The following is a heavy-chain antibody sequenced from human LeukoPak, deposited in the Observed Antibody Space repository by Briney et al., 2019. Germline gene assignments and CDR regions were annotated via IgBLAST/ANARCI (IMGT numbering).Heavy chain of an antibody. CDR3: TRHLDGIAAYDY. J-gene: IGHJ4*02. D-gene: IGHD6-13*01. Sequence: GGSLRLSCAASGFTVSSNCMSWVRQAPWKGLEWVGRIGSKAFNYATVYAASVEGRFTISRDDSKHTAFLQMNSLKTEDTAVYYCTRHLDGIAAYDYWGQGSLVTVSS. CDR2: IGSKAFNYAT. V-gene: IGHV3-73*01. CDR1: GFTVSSNC.